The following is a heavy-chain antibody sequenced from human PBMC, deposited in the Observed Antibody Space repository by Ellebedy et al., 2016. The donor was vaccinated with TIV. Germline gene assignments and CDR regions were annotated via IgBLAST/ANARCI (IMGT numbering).Heavy chain of an antibody. V-gene: IGHV3-33*08. J-gene: IGHJ6*02. CDR3: AREGISWDAMGV. CDR2: IWDDGTTQ. Sequence: GESLKISXAASGFTFSTYDMHWVRQAPGRGLEWVALIWDDGTTQYYADSVTGRFTISRDNSKHMLYLQMNSLRAEDTALYYCAREGISWDAMGVWGQGTAVTVSS. CDR1: GFTFSTYD. D-gene: IGHD2-15*01.